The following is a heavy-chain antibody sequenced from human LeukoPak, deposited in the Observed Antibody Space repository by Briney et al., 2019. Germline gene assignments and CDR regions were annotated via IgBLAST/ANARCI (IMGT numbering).Heavy chain of an antibody. CDR2: IYSGGST. CDR3: ASLSLGHY. Sequence: GGSLKLSCAASGFTVSNNYMSWVRQAPGKGLEWVSVIYSGGSTYYADSVKGRFTISRDTSKNTLSLQMNSLRAEDTAVYYCASLSLGHYWGQGTLVTVSS. D-gene: IGHD6-6*01. V-gene: IGHV3-53*01. CDR1: GFTVSNNY. J-gene: IGHJ4*02.